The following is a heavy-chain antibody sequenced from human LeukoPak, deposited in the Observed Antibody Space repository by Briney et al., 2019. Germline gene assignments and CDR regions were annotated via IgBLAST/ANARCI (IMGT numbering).Heavy chain of an antibody. Sequence: GGSLRLSCTASGFTFGDYSMTWFRQAPGKGLEWVSFIRNKASGGTTEHAASVRGRFTTSRDDSKSIAYLQMNSLKTEDTALYYCTRDRIMTDFWGQGTLVTVSS. CDR3: TRDRIMTDF. CDR1: GFTFGDYS. D-gene: IGHD2-15*01. V-gene: IGHV3-49*03. CDR2: IRNKASGGTT. J-gene: IGHJ4*02.